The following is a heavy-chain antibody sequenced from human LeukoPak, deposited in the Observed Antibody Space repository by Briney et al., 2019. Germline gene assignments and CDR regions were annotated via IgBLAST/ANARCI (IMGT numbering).Heavy chain of an antibody. CDR1: GGTFSSYA. V-gene: IGHV1-69*05. Sequence: SVKVSCKASGGTFSSYAISWVRQAPGQGLEWIGGIIPIFGTANYAQKFQGRVTITTDESTSTAYMELSSLRSEDTAVYYCARGADCISTSCYVGGWFDPWGQGTQVTVSS. D-gene: IGHD2-2*01. J-gene: IGHJ5*02. CDR3: ARGADCISTSCYVGGWFDP. CDR2: IIPIFGTA.